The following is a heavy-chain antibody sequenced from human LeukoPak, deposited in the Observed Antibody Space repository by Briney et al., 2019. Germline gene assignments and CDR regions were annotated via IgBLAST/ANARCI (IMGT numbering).Heavy chain of an antibody. CDR3: AKWEGTRQFYFGY. CDR1: GFSFRDFG. J-gene: IGHJ4*02. Sequence: GRSLRFSCAVSGFSFRDFGFHWVRQAPGKGLEWVAVTWFDGSQKYYADSVKGRFTISRDNSKNTLYLEMNSLRVEDTAVYYCAKWEGTRQFYFGYWGQGAVVTVSS. CDR2: TWFDGSQK. D-gene: IGHD1-26*01. V-gene: IGHV3-33*06.